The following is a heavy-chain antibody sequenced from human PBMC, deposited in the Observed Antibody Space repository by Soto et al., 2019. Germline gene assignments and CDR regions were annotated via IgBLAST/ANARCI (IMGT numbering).Heavy chain of an antibody. Sequence: EVQLVGAGGGLVQPGGSLRLSCAASGFTVSSNYLSWVRQAPGKGLEWVSFISSGGSTYYADSVMGRFTISRDNSKNTLYLDMNSLRDEDTAVYYCAREGTYSREFVYWGQGTLVTVSS. CDR2: ISSGGST. CDR1: GFTVSSNY. V-gene: IGHV3-66*01. J-gene: IGHJ4*02. CDR3: AREGTYSREFVY. D-gene: IGHD2-21*01.